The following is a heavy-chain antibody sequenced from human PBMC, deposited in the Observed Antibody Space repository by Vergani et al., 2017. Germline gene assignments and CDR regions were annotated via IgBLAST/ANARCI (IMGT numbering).Heavy chain of an antibody. J-gene: IGHJ6*02. Sequence: EVQLVQSGAEVKKPGESLRISCKGSGYSFTSYWISWVRQMPGKGLEWMGIIYPGDSDTRYSPSFQGQVTISADKSISTAYLQWSSLKASDTAMYYCARATAGANPYYYYGMDVWGQGTTVTVSS. CDR3: ARATAGANPYYYYGMDV. CDR2: IYPGDSDT. V-gene: IGHV5-51*01. D-gene: IGHD1-26*01. CDR1: GYSFTSYW.